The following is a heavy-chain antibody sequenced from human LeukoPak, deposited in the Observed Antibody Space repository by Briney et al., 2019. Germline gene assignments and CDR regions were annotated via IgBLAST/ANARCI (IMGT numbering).Heavy chain of an antibody. J-gene: IGHJ5*02. D-gene: IGHD6-13*01. CDR3: ARVRSGYSSSSYPIT. CDR1: GGSFGGYY. CDR2: INLSGST. V-gene: IGHV4-34*01. Sequence: SETLSLTCAVYGGSFGGYYWSWIRHPPGKGLEWIGEINLSGSTKYNPSLKGRVTISVDTSKNQFSMKLSSVTAADTAVYYCARVRSGYSSSSYPITWGQGTLVTVSS.